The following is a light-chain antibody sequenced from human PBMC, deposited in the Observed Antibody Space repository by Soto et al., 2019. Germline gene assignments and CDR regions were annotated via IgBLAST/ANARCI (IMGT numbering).Light chain of an antibody. J-gene: IGLJ1*01. CDR1: SSDLAIYNY. V-gene: IGLV2-14*01. CDR3: SSYTDSSNYV. Sequence: QSVLTQPPSVSEGPGQRVTISCSGTSSDLAIYNYVSWYQQQPGKAPKLMIYQVTNRPSGVSNRFSGSRSGNTASLTISGLQAEDEADYYCSSYTDSSNYVFGTGTKLTVL. CDR2: QVT.